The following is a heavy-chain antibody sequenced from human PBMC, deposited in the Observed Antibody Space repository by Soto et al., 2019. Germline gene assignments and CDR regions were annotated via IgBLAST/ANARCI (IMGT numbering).Heavy chain of an antibody. CDR3: ARGRFDFICGPPAPYRDS. CDR1: GDSIRTYY. D-gene: IGHD3-16*01. V-gene: IGHV4-59*01. J-gene: IGHJ5*01. Sequence: PSETLSLTCTVSGDSIRTYYWTWIRQPPGKGLEWIGYIYNSATTKYNPSLKSRVTISVDTSKNQFSLKLSSVTTADTAVYYCARGRFDFICGPPAPYRDSSGQGGLVAFS. CDR2: IYNSATT.